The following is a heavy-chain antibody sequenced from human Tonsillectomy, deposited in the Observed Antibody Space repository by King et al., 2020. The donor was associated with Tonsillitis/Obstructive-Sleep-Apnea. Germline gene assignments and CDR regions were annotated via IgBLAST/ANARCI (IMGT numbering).Heavy chain of an antibody. D-gene: IGHD2-2*01. CDR2: INPNTGGP. CDR1: EYIFTDHY. J-gene: IGHJ4*02. CDR3: ARAREMAQRASCSDS. Sequence: VQLVESGAEVKKPGASVKVSCKASEYIFTDHYIHWVRQAPGQGLEWLGRINPNTGGPNCAQKFQGRVTMTSDTSINTAYMELSSLRSDDTAVYYCARAREMAQRASCSDSWGLGTLVTVSS. V-gene: IGHV1-2*06.